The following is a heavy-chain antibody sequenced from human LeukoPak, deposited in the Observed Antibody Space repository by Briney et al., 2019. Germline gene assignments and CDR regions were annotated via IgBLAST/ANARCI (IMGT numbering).Heavy chain of an antibody. CDR3: ARVGEDILTGYPIDY. CDR1: GGSISSGSYY. D-gene: IGHD3-9*01. Sequence: PSQTLSLTCTVSGGSISSGSYYWSWIRQPAGKGLEWIGRIYTSGSTNYNPSLKSRVTISVDTSKNQFSLKLSSVTAADTAVYYCARVGEDILTGYPIDYWGQGTLVTVSS. V-gene: IGHV4-61*02. J-gene: IGHJ4*02. CDR2: IYTSGST.